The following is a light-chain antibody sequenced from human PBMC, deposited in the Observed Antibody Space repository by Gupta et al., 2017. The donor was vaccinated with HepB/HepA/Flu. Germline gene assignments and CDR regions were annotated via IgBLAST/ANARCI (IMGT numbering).Light chain of an antibody. CDR1: SSNSGNDN. CDR2: NDN. Sequence: VTISCSGSSSNSGNDNAYWYQQLPGTAPKLLIYNDNQRPSGVPDRFSGSKSGNTASLAISGLQSEDEAVYYWVGWADRLSVVVCGAGTKVT. J-gene: IGLJ1*01. V-gene: IGLV1-47*02. CDR3: VGWADRLSVVV.